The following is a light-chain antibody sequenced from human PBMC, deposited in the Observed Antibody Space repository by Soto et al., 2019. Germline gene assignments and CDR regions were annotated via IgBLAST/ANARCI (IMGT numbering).Light chain of an antibody. CDR2: EGS. J-gene: IGLJ1*01. Sequence: SARTPPAPVSGSPGQSITLSCPGTSRDFWIYNLVSWYQQHPCKAPKLMIYEGSKRPSGVSNRFSGSKSGNTASLTISGLQAEDEADYYSCSYAGRSTYVFGTGTKVTVL. V-gene: IGLV2-23*01. CDR1: SRDFWIYNL. CDR3: CSYAGRSTYV.